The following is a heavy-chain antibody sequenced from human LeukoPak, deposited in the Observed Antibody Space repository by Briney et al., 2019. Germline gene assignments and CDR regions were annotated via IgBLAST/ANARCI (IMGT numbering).Heavy chain of an antibody. V-gene: IGHV1-46*01. D-gene: IGHD5-24*01. CDR3: ARGEMATISKAFDY. Sequence: ASVNVSCKASGYTFTSYYMHWVRQAPGQGLEWMGLINPTGGSTGYAQKFQGRVTMTRDMSTRTDYMELSSLRSEDTAIYYCARGEMATISKAFDYWGQGTLVTVSS. CDR1: GYTFTSYY. J-gene: IGHJ4*02. CDR2: INPTGGST.